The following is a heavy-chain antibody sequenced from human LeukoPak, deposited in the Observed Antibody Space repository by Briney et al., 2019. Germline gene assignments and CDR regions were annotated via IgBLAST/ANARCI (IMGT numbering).Heavy chain of an antibody. CDR3: ARSILTGYYDY. J-gene: IGHJ4*02. CDR1: GGSISSYY. D-gene: IGHD3-9*01. Sequence: PSETLSLTCTVSGGSISSYYWSWIRQPPGKGLEWIGYIYYSGSTNYNPSLKSRVTISVDTSKNQFSLKLSSVTAADTAVYYCARSILTGYYDYWGQGTLVTVSS. CDR2: IYYSGST. V-gene: IGHV4-59*08.